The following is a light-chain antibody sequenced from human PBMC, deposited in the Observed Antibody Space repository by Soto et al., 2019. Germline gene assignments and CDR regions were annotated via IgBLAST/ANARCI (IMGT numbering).Light chain of an antibody. CDR3: CSYRSSFTLV. Sequence: QSALTQPATVPGSTRQSVTISCTGTSSDIGAYKYVSWYQHHPGKSPRLLTYEVSNRPSGVSNRFSASKSGNTASLTISGFQAEDEADYYCCSYRSSFTLVFGGGT. CDR1: SSDIGAYKY. V-gene: IGLV2-14*01. CDR2: EVS. J-gene: IGLJ2*01.